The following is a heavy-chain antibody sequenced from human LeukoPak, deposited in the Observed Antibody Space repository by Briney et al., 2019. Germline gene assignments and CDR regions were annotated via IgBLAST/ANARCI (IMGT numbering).Heavy chain of an antibody. D-gene: IGHD3-10*01. V-gene: IGHV3-30*18. CDR3: AKYTSGTSYRGLDQ. CDR1: GFTFSAYG. Sequence: PGGSLRLSCAASGFTFSAYGMHWVRQAPGKGLEWVAIISYDGSNKSYPDSVKGRFTISRDDSKNTVYLQMNSLRAEDTAVYSCAKYTSGTSYRGLDQWGHGTLVTVSS. CDR2: ISYDGSNK. J-gene: IGHJ4*01.